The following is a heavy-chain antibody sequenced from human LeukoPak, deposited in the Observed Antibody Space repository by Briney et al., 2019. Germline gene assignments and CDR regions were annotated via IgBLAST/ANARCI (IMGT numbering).Heavy chain of an antibody. CDR1: GYTFTGYY. CDR3: VRDVPGYSSNFDY. D-gene: IGHD6-13*01. J-gene: IGHJ4*02. Sequence: GASVKVSCKASGYTFTGYYMHWVRQAPGQGLEWMGWINPNSGGTNYAQKFQGRVTMTRDTSISTAYMELNRLTSDDTAVYYCVRDVPGYSSNFDYWGQGTLVTVSS. CDR2: INPNSGGT. V-gene: IGHV1-2*02.